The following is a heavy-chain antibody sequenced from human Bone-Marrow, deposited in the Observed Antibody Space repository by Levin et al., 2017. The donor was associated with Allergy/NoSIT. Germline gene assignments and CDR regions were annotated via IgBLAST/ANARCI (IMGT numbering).Heavy chain of an antibody. CDR1: GGSFSGYY. J-gene: IGHJ4*02. D-gene: IGHD6-6*01. CDR3: ASPNTYSSSSGPFDY. V-gene: IGHV4-34*01. Sequence: SETLSLTCAVYGGSFSGYYWSWIRQPPGKGLEWIGEINHSGSTNYNPSLKSRVTISVDTSKNQFSLKLSSVTAADTAVYYCASPNTYSSSSGPFDYWGQGTLVTVSS. CDR2: INHSGST.